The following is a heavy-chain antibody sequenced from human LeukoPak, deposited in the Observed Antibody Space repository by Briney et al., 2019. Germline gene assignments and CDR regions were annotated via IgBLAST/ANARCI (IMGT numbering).Heavy chain of an antibody. CDR1: GYSISSGYY. Sequence: SETLSLTCTVSGYSISSGYYWGWIRQPPGKGLEWIGSIYHSGSTYYNPSLKSRVTISVDTSKNQFSLKLSSVTAADTAVYYCASGGVDYWGQGTLVTVSS. CDR3: ASGGVDY. D-gene: IGHD3-16*01. J-gene: IGHJ4*02. V-gene: IGHV4-38-2*02. CDR2: IYHSGST.